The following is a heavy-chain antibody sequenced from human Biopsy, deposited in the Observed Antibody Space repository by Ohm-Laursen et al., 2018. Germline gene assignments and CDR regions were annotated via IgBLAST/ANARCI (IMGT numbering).Heavy chain of an antibody. V-gene: IGHV1-2*02. CDR1: GYAVNDYF. CDR3: ARDIMNRIAGLVARSDVFDV. CDR2: ISPNSGGT. Sequence: GASVKVSCKVSGYAVNDYFLHWLRQAPGPGPGWMGGISPNSGGTNYAQKFQGRVTMTTDTSTSTVYLELRRLISDDTAVYYCARDIMNRIAGLVARSDVFDVWGQGTLVTVSS. D-gene: IGHD3-16*01. J-gene: IGHJ3*01.